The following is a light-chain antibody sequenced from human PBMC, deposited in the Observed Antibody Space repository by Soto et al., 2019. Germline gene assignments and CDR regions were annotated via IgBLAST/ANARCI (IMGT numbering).Light chain of an antibody. CDR1: QSVSSN. CDR2: GAS. CDR3: QQYNNWSPWT. Sequence: EIVMTQSPATLSVSPGERATLSCRASQSVSSNLAWYQQKPGQAPRLLIYGASTRATGIPARFSGTGSGTEFTLTISSLQSKAFAAYYCQQYNNWSPWTFGQGTKVEIK. J-gene: IGKJ1*01. V-gene: IGKV3-15*01.